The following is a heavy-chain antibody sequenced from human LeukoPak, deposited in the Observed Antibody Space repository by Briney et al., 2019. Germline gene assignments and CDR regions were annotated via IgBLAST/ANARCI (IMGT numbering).Heavy chain of an antibody. Sequence: SETLSLTCTVSGDSMTRGGYYWSWVRQHPGKGLEWVGFIYHSGTTFYNPSLESRATISVDTSQNQFSLKLTTVTAADTAVYYCARAVDYRNYFDYWGQGTLVTVSS. J-gene: IGHJ4*02. V-gene: IGHV4-31*03. CDR1: GDSMTRGGYY. D-gene: IGHD4-11*01. CDR3: ARAVDYRNYFDY. CDR2: IYHSGTT.